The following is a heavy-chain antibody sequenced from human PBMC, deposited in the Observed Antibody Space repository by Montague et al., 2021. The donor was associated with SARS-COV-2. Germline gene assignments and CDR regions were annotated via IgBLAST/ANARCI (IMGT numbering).Heavy chain of an antibody. J-gene: IGHJ3*02. CDR1: GGSVNSGSYS. CDR2: IHYSGST. D-gene: IGHD3-3*01. CDR3: ARRPGASYYVFWSGGFDI. V-gene: IGHV4-39*01. Sequence: SETLSLTCTVSGGSVNSGSYSWDWIRQPPGKELEWIGSIHYSGSTSYNPSLKSRVTISIDTSKNHFSLRVNSVTAADSAVYFCARRPGASYYVFWSGGFDIWGQGTMVTVS.